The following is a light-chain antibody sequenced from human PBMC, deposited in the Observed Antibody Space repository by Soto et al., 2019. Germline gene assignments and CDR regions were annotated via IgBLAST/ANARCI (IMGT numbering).Light chain of an antibody. V-gene: IGLV2-14*01. Sequence: QSALTQPASVSGSPGQSITISCTGTSSDVGGYNYVSWYQQHPGKATKLMIYEVSNRPSGVSNRFSGSKSGNTASLTISGRQADDEADYYCSSYRSSRAVVFGGGTKLTVL. CDR2: EVS. J-gene: IGLJ2*01. CDR1: SSDVGGYNY. CDR3: SSYRSSRAVV.